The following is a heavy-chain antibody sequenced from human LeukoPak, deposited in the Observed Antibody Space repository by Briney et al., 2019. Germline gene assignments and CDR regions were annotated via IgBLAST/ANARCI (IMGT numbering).Heavy chain of an antibody. J-gene: IGHJ4*02. CDR1: GFTFSSYA. CDR3: VPGGWGYSIYFYY. D-gene: IGHD2-21*01. Sequence: SGGSLRLSCSAPGFTFSSYAMHWVGQAPGKGLEYVSAISSNGGSTYYADSVKGRFTISRDNSKNTLYLQMSSLRAEDTAVYYCVPGGWGYSIYFYYWGQGTLVTVSS. CDR2: ISSNGGST. V-gene: IGHV3-64D*06.